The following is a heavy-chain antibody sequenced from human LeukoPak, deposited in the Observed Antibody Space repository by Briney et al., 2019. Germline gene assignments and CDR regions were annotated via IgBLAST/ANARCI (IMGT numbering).Heavy chain of an antibody. D-gene: IGHD6-13*01. V-gene: IGHV3-48*03. CDR3: AREFGGSSWTGLAFDI. Sequence: GGSLRLSCAASGFTFSSYEMNWVRQARGKGLEWVSYISSSGSTIYYADSVKGRFTISRDNSKNTLYLQMNSLRAEDTAVYYCAREFGGSSWTGLAFDIWGQGTMVTVSS. CDR2: ISSSGSTI. CDR1: GFTFSSYE. J-gene: IGHJ3*02.